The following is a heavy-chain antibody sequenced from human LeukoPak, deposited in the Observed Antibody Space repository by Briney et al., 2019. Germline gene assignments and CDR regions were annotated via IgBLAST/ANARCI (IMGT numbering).Heavy chain of an antibody. J-gene: IGHJ4*02. CDR1: GFTFSTYA. V-gene: IGHV3-30*04. D-gene: IGHD6-19*01. Sequence: GGSLRLSCVASGFTFSTYAMHWVRQAPGKGLEWMAVTSYDGSNKYYADSVKGRFTISRDNSKNTLYLQMNSLRPEDTAIYYCARDSRQGSGWSGIDYWGQGAMVTVSS. CDR3: ARDSRQGSGWSGIDY. CDR2: TSYDGSNK.